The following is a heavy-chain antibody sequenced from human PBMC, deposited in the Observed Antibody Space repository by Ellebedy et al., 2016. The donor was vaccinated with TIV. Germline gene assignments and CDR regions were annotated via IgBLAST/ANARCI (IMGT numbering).Heavy chain of an antibody. D-gene: IGHD5-12*01. CDR1: GFTFSSYA. Sequence: PGGSLRLSCAASGFTFSSYAMHWVRQAPGKGLEWVAVISYDGSNKYYADSVKGRFTISSDKSKNTLYLQMNSLRADDTAVYYCARGNSGYDAVYLDYWGQGTLVTVSS. V-gene: IGHV3-30-3*01. CDR3: ARGNSGYDAVYLDY. CDR2: ISYDGSNK. J-gene: IGHJ4*02.